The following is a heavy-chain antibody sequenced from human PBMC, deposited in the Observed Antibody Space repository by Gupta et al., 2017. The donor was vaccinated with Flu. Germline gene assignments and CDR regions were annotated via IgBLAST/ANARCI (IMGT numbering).Heavy chain of an antibody. Sequence: INPSGGSTGYPEKFQGRVTLTRDLSTTTVYMELRNLRSEDTAVYYCARVGEAGGSGWYSENWGQGTLVTVS. CDR3: ARVGEAGGSGWYSEN. J-gene: IGHJ4*02. V-gene: IGHV1-46*01. D-gene: IGHD6-19*01. CDR2: INPSGGST.